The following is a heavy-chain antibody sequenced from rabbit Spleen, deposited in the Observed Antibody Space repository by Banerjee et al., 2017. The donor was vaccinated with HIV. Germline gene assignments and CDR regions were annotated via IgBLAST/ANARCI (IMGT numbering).Heavy chain of an antibody. J-gene: IGHJ6*01. Sequence: QEQLVESGGGLVQPGGSLKLSCKASGFDFNNYGVSWVRQAPGKGLEWIGYIDPIFGRTYYASWVNGRFSISSHNAQNTVSLQMNSLTAADTATYFCARDTSTSFSTYGMDLWAQGPSSPS. D-gene: IGHD1-1*01. CDR3: ARDTSTSFSTYGMDL. CDR2: IDPIFGRT. CDR1: GFDFNNYG. V-gene: IGHV1S47*01.